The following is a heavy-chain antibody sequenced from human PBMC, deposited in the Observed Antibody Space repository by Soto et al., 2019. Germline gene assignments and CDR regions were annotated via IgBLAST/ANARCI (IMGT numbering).Heavy chain of an antibody. CDR1: GYSISSSNW. J-gene: IGHJ4*02. D-gene: IGHD1-26*01. CDR2: ICYSGTT. Sequence: QVQLQESGPGLVKPSDTLSLTCAVSGYSISSSNWWGWIRQPPGKGLEWIGYICYSGTTYYNQSLKSRVTMSVDTSKNQFSLKLTSVTAVDTAVYYCARREIQGPIDYWGQGTLVTVSS. V-gene: IGHV4-28*01. CDR3: ARREIQGPIDY.